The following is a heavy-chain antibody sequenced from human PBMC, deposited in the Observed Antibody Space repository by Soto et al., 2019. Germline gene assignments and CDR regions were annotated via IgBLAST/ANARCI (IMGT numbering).Heavy chain of an antibody. J-gene: IGHJ6*02. CDR2: IYYNGST. CDR3: ARDLPKDYYYGMDV. CDR1: GGSISRDDYY. V-gene: IGHV4-30-4*01. Sequence: QVQLQESGPGLVKPSQTLSLTCTVSGGSISRDDYYWSWIRQPPGKGLEWIGNIYYNGSTNYNPSLKSRLTISADTSNNQFSLKLNSVTAADTAVYFCARDLPKDYYYGMDVWGQGTTVTVSS.